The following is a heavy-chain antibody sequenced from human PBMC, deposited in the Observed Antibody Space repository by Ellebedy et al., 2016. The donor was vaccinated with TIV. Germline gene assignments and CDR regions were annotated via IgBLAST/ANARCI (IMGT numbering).Heavy chain of an antibody. V-gene: IGHV3-48*01. CDR3: ANLRFLEWLSPKFDP. J-gene: IGHJ5*02. CDR1: GFSLSSYS. Sequence: GESLKISXAASGFSLSSYSMNWVRQAPGKGLEWVSYISSGSSTTYYADSVKGRFIISRDNAKNSLYLEMDSLRADDTAVYYCANLRFLEWLSPKFDPWGQGTLVTVSS. D-gene: IGHD3-3*01. CDR2: ISSGSSTT.